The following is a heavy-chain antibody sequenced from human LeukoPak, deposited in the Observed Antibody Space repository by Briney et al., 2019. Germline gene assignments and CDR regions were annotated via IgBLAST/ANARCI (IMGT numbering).Heavy chain of an antibody. Sequence: SETLSLTCTVSGGSISSYYWSWIRQPAGKGLEWIGRIYTSGSTNYNPSLKSRVTMSVDTSKNQFSLRLSSVPAADTGVYYCARDRYCSSTSCYTAGGWFDPWGQGTLVTVSS. CDR3: ARDRYCSSTSCYTAGGWFDP. CDR2: IYTSGST. J-gene: IGHJ5*02. V-gene: IGHV4-4*07. D-gene: IGHD2-2*02. CDR1: GGSISSYY.